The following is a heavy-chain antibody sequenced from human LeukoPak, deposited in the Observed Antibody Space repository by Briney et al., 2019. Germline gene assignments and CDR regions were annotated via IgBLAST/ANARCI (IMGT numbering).Heavy chain of an antibody. D-gene: IGHD3-3*01. Sequence: PSETLSLTSTVPGGSITGYYWNLIRQPLGKGLECIGHVYYSGSTTYNPSLKSRVTMSVDTAKNQFSLKLRSVTAADTAVYARGDFCSKSNCYLRPMDVWGKGTTVTVSS. CDR2: VYYSGST. CDR1: GGSITGYY. V-gene: IGHV4-59*01. CDR3: GDFCSKSNCYLRPMDV. J-gene: IGHJ6*03.